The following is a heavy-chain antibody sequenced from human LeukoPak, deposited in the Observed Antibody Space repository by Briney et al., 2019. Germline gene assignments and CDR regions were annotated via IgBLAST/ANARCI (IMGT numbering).Heavy chain of an antibody. CDR2: IYTSGST. CDR3: ARRRLGILDY. Sequence: PSETLSLTCTVSGGSISSYYWSWIQQPPGKGLEWIGYIYTSGSTNNPSLKSRVTISVDTSKNQFSLKLNSVTAADTAVYYCARRRLGILDYWGQGTLVTVSS. CDR1: GGSISSYY. J-gene: IGHJ4*02. D-gene: IGHD7-27*01. V-gene: IGHV4-4*09.